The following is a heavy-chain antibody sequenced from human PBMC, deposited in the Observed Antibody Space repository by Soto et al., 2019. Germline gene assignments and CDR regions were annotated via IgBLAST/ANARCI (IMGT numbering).Heavy chain of an antibody. V-gene: IGHV4-34*01. CDR2: NNHRGST. D-gene: IGHD2-15*01. CDR3: ARKDVVVVAATSFDY. Sequence: LSLTCAVYGGSFSGYYWSWIRQPPGKGLEWIGENNHRGSTNYNPPLKSRVTISVDTSKNQFSLKLSSVTAADTAVYYCARKDVVVVAATSFDYWGQGTLVTVSS. J-gene: IGHJ4*02. CDR1: GGSFSGYY.